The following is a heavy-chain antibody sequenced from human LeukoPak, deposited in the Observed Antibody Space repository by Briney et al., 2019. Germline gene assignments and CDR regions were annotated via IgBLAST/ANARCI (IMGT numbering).Heavy chain of an antibody. Sequence: PSETLSLTCTVSGGSISSYYWSWIRQPPGKGLEWIGYIYYSGSTNYNPSLKSRVTISVDTSKNQFSLKLSSVTAADTAVYYCNAGNYGSGKDYWGQGTLVTVSS. V-gene: IGHV4-59*08. CDR1: GGSISSYY. D-gene: IGHD3-10*01. CDR2: IYYSGST. CDR3: NAGNYGSGKDY. J-gene: IGHJ4*02.